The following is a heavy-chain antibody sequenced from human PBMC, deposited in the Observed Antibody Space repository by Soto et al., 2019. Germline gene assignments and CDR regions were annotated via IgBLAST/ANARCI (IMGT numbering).Heavy chain of an antibody. D-gene: IGHD5-18*01. J-gene: IGHJ6*02. CDR2: IYHSGST. CDR1: GGSISSSNW. CDR3: ARSTGAAMVRGYYYGMDV. Sequence: PSETLSLTCAVSGGSISSSNWWSWVRQPPGKGLEWIGEIYHSGSTNYNPSLKSRVTISVDKSKKQFSLKLSSVTAADTAVYYCARSTGAAMVRGYYYGMDVWGQGTTVTVSS. V-gene: IGHV4-4*02.